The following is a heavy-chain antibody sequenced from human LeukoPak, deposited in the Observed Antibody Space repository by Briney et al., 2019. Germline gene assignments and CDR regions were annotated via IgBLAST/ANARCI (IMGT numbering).Heavy chain of an antibody. Sequence: PSETLSLTCTVSGGSISSYYWSWIRQPPGKGLEWIGYIYYSGSTNYNPSLKSRVTISVDTSKDQFSLKLSSVTAVDTAVYYCARGLVTFDYWGQGTLVTVSS. J-gene: IGHJ4*02. V-gene: IGHV4-59*01. CDR3: ARGLVTFDY. CDR2: IYYSGST. CDR1: GGSISSYY. D-gene: IGHD3-9*01.